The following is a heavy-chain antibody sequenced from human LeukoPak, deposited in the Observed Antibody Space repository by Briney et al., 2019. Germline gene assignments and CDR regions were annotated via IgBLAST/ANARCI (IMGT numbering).Heavy chain of an antibody. CDR2: IYYSGST. CDR1: GGSISSYY. J-gene: IGHJ4*02. V-gene: IGHV4-59*01. Sequence: PSETLSLTCTVSGGSISSYYWSWIRQPPGKGLEWIGYIYYSGSTDYNPSLKSRVTISVDTSKNQFSLKLSSVTAADTAVYYCARGDIVATIPFDYWGQGTLVTVSS. D-gene: IGHD5-12*01. CDR3: ARGDIVATIPFDY.